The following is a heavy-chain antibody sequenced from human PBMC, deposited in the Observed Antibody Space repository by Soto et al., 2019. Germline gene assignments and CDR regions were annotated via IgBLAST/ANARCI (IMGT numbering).Heavy chain of an antibody. V-gene: IGHV3-23*01. CDR1: GFTFSSNA. Sequence: GGSLRLSCAAPGFTFSSNAMSWVRRAPGKGLEWVSGITGSGVITDYADSVKGQFTISRDNSRNTLYLQMNYLRVEDTAVYFCAKHTTFYFDRTGPGDSFDSSGQGTMITV. D-gene: IGHD3-22*01. J-gene: IGHJ4*02. CDR3: AKHTTFYFDRTGPGDSFDS. CDR2: ITGSGVIT.